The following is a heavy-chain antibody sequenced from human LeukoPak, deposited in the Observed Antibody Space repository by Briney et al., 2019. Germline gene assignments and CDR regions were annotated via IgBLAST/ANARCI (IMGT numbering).Heavy chain of an antibody. CDR1: GYTFTGYY. CDR2: INPNSGGT. Sequence: ASVKVSCKASGYTFTGYYMHWVRRAPGQGLEWMGRINPNSGGTNYAQKFQGRVTMTRDTSISTAYMELSRLRSDDTAVYYCASPPNWGPAYYYYYYMDVWGKGTTVTVSS. D-gene: IGHD7-27*01. V-gene: IGHV1-2*06. J-gene: IGHJ6*03. CDR3: ASPPNWGPAYYYYYYMDV.